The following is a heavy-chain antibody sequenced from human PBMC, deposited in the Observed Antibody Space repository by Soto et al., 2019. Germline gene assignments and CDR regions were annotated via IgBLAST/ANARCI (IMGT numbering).Heavy chain of an antibody. CDR1: EFTFRSYV. D-gene: IGHD6-6*01. J-gene: IGHJ4*02. V-gene: IGHV3-23*01. CDR2: ISNSGGST. Sequence: PGGSHRLSSAAAEFTFRSYVMGWVRQSPGKGLEWVSSISNSGGSTYYADSVKGRFSISRDNSKDTLFLQMNSLRAEDTAIYYCAKKAVAARPPIEWGRGTLVTVS. CDR3: AKKAVAARPPIE.